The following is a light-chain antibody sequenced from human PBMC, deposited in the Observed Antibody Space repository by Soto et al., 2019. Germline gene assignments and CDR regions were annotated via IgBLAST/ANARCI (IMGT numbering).Light chain of an antibody. CDR3: SSYAGRTLYV. CDR1: HNDIGTYDY. CDR2: GVT. V-gene: IGLV2-14*03. Sequence: QSVLTQPTSVSGSPGQSITISCTGNHNDIGTYDYVSWYQQHPGRAPRLLIHGVTTRPSGISGRFSASKSGLTASLTISGLQPEDEADYYCSSYAGRTLYVFGTGTKVTVL. J-gene: IGLJ1*01.